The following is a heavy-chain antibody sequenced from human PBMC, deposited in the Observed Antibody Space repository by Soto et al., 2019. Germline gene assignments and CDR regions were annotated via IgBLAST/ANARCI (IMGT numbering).Heavy chain of an antibody. CDR2: MNPNSGNT. D-gene: IGHD3-3*01. J-gene: IGHJ6*02. Sequence: ASVKVSCKASGCTFTSYDINWVRQATGQGLEWMGWMNPNSGNTGYAQKFQGRVTMTRNTSISTAYMELSSLRSEDTAVYYCAARITIFGVVIVPAGMDVWGQGTTVTLSS. CDR1: GCTFTSYD. V-gene: IGHV1-8*01. CDR3: AARITIFGVVIVPAGMDV.